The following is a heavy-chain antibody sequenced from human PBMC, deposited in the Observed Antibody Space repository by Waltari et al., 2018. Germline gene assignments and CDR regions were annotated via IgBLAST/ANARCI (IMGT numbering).Heavy chain of an antibody. Sequence: QVQLVQSGAEVKKPGSSVKVSCKASGGTFSSYAISWVRQAPGQGLEWMGGIIPIFVTANYAQKVQGRVTITADESTSTAYMELSSLRSEDTAVYYCARSPGVVVVVIAPFQHWGQGTLVTVSS. V-gene: IGHV1-69*13. J-gene: IGHJ1*01. CDR3: ARSPGVVVVVIAPFQH. D-gene: IGHD2-21*01. CDR2: IIPIFVTA. CDR1: GGTFSSYA.